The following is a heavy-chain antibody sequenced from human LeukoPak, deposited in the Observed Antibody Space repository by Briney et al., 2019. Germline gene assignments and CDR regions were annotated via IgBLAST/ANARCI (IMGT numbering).Heavy chain of an antibody. CDR3: ARFLGYCSSTSCSLSSYFDY. CDR2: IYTSGST. Sequence: SETLSLTCTVSGGSISSYYWSWIRQPAGKGLEWIGRIYTSGSTNYNPSLKSRVTISVDTSKNQSSLKLSSVTAADTAVYYCARFLGYCSSTSCSLSSYFDYWGQGTLVTVSS. V-gene: IGHV4-4*07. CDR1: GGSISSYY. J-gene: IGHJ4*02. D-gene: IGHD2-2*01.